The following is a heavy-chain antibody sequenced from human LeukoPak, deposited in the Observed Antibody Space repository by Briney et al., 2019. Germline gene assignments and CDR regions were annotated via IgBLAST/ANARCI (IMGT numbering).Heavy chain of an antibody. J-gene: IGHJ2*01. CDR2: VNHSGST. Sequence: PSETLSLTCAVYGGSFSGYYWSWIRQPPGKGLEWIGEVNHSGSTNYNPSLKSRVTISVDTSKNQFSLRLSSVTAADTAVYYCARVLEGSSGQHWYFDLWGRGTLVTVSS. CDR3: ARVLEGSSGQHWYFDL. V-gene: IGHV4-34*01. D-gene: IGHD6-19*01. CDR1: GGSFSGYY.